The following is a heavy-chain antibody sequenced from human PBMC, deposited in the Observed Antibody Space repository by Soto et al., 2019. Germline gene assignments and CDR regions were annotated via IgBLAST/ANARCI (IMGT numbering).Heavy chain of an antibody. CDR1: GFTFSIID. J-gene: IGHJ6*02. Sequence: GGSLRLSCAASGFTFSIIDMNWVRQSPGKGLEWVSIISASGDSTSYADSVKGRFTVSRDNSENTLYLQMDSLRAEHTAAYYCTKRQVVPTTSLFGTNNDYGLDVWGQGNRVTISS. CDR2: ISASGDST. CDR3: TKRQVVPTTSLFGTNNDYGLDV. D-gene: IGHD2-2*01. V-gene: IGHV3-23*01.